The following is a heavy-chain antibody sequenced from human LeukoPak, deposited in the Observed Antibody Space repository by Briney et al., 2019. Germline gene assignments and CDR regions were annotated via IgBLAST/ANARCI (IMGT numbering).Heavy chain of an antibody. CDR2: FDPEDGET. CDR3: ATLRSGS. V-gene: IGHV1-24*01. CDR1: GYTFTTYN. Sequence: ASVKVSCKASGYTFTTYNINWVRQAPGKGLEWMGGFDPEDGETIYAQKFQGRVTMTEDTSTDTAYMELSSLRSEDTAVYYCATLRSGSWGQGTLVTVSS. J-gene: IGHJ4*02. D-gene: IGHD5-12*01.